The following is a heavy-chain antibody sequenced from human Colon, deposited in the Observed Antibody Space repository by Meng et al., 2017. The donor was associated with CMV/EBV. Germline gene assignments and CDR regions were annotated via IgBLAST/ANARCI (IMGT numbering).Heavy chain of an antibody. CDR1: GFPLSSSGRG. J-gene: IGHJ5*02. CDR3: APADILTDQDWFDP. Sequence: SGFPLSSSGRGVGWIRQPPKKAREWLALIYWDDDKRYSPSLKSRLTITKDTSKNQVVLTMTNMGPVDTATYYCAPADILTDQDWFDPWGQGTLVTVSS. CDR2: IYWDDDK. D-gene: IGHD3-9*01. V-gene: IGHV2-5*02.